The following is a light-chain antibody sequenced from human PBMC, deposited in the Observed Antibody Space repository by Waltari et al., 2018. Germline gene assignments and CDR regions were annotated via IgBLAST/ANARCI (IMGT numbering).Light chain of an antibody. J-gene: IGLJ2*01. V-gene: IGLV2-23*02. CDR2: DVT. CDR1: NSDVGAYNY. Sequence: QSALTQPASVSGSPGQPTTISCIGTNSDVGAYNYVSWYQQHPGKAPKLIIYDVTKWPSGVSNRFSGSKSGNTASLTISGLQAEDEADYYCCSHAGSTTFVVFGGGTKLTVL. CDR3: CSHAGSTTFVV.